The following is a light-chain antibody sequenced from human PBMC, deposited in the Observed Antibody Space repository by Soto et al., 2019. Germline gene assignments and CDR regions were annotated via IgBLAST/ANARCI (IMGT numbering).Light chain of an antibody. V-gene: IGKV1-27*01. CDR2: GAS. CDR1: QGISNS. Sequence: DIQMTQSPSSLSTSVGDRVTITCRASQGISNSLAWYQQKPGKVPKLLIYGASTLQSGVPSRFSGSGSGTDFTLTISSLQPEDVATYYCQKYNSAPWTFGQGTKVEIK. CDR3: QKYNSAPWT. J-gene: IGKJ1*01.